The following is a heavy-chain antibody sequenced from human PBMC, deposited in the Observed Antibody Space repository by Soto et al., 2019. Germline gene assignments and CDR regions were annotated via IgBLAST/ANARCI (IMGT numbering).Heavy chain of an antibody. Sequence: PSETLSRTCAVSGYSISSSNWWGWIRQPPGKGLEWIGFIYSSGSTYYNPSLESRVTMSVDTSKNQFSLRLSSVTAVDTAVYYCANIRGDPQLHGFDYWGQVTLVPVS. CDR1: GYSISSSNW. CDR3: ANIRGDPQLHGFDY. J-gene: IGHJ4*02. D-gene: IGHD6-6*01. CDR2: IYSSGST. V-gene: IGHV4-28*01.